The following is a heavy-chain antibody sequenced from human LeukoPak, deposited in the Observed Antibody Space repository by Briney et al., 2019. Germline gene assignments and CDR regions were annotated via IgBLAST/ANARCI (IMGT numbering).Heavy chain of an antibody. V-gene: IGHV3-13*01. D-gene: IGHD1-26*01. CDR2: IGTAGDT. CDR3: VRQQTPHGNFDY. J-gene: IGHJ4*02. Sequence: GGSLRLSCATSGFTFSNHAMHWVRQASGKGLEWVSAIGTAGDTFYPGSVKGRFTISRENAKNSLSLQMNGLRAEDTAVYYCVRQQTPHGNFDYWGQGTLVTVSS. CDR1: GFTFSNHA.